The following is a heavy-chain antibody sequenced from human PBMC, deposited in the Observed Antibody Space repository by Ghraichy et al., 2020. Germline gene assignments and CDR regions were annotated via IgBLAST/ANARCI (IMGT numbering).Heavy chain of an antibody. J-gene: IGHJ5*02. Sequence: ASVKVSCKASGYTFTGYYMHWVRQSPGQGLEWMGWINPNSGGTNYAQKFQGRVTMTRDTSISTAYMELSRLRSDDTAVYYCAREAIAVAVVDWFDPWGQGTLVTVSS. CDR1: GYTFTGYY. V-gene: IGHV1-2*02. CDR3: AREAIAVAVVDWFDP. CDR2: INPNSGGT. D-gene: IGHD6-19*01.